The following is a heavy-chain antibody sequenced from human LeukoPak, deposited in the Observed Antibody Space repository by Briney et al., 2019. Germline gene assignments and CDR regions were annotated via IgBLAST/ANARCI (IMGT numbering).Heavy chain of an antibody. J-gene: IGHJ5*02. CDR2: IHSGGST. CDR1: GFTVSSNY. CDR3: TRANSATIPGVDP. V-gene: IGHV3-53*01. Sequence: GGSLRLSCAASGFTVSSNYMSWVRQAPGKGLEWVSIIHSGGSTYYADAVKGRFTISRDNSKNTLYLQMNSLRAEDTAVYYCTRANSATIPGVDPWGQRTLVTVSS. D-gene: IGHD1-26*01.